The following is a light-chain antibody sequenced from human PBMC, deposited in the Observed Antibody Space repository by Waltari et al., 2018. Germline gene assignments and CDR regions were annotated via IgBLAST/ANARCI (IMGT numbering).Light chain of an antibody. J-gene: IGKJ4*01. CDR1: QSISSY. V-gene: IGKV1-39*01. CDR3: QQSYSTPPT. Sequence: DIQMTQSPSSLSASVGDRVTITCRASQSISSYLNWYQQKPGKAPKLLFYAASSLQSGFPSRFSGSGSGTDFTLTISSLQPEDFATYYCQQSYSTPPTFGGGTKVEIK. CDR2: AAS.